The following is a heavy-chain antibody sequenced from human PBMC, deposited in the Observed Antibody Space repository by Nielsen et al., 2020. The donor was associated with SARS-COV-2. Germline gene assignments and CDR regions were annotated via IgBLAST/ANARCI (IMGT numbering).Heavy chain of an antibody. CDR3: ARRRGYSADY. V-gene: IGHV3-9*01. CDR1: GFTFDDYA. CDR2: ISWNSGSI. J-gene: IGHJ4*02. D-gene: IGHD5-12*01. Sequence: SLKISCAASGFTFDDYAMHWVRQAPGKGLEWVSGISWNSGSIGYADSVKGRFTISRDNAKNSLYLQMNSLRAEDTALYYCARRRGYSADYWGQGTLVTVSS.